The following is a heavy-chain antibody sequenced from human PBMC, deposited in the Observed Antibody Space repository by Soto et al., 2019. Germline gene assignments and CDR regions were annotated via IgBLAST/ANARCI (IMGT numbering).Heavy chain of an antibody. Sequence: GGSLRLSCAASGFTFSSYVMSWVRQAPGKGLEWVSGISFTGTTYYADSVKGRFAISRDNSKNTLYLQMNSLRAEDTAVYYCAKDRERGNFWSGYYGALDYYYYGMDVWGQGTTVTVSS. CDR3: AKDRERGNFWSGYYGALDYYYYGMDV. D-gene: IGHD3-3*01. CDR1: GFTFSSYV. V-gene: IGHV3-23*05. CDR2: ISFTGTT. J-gene: IGHJ6*02.